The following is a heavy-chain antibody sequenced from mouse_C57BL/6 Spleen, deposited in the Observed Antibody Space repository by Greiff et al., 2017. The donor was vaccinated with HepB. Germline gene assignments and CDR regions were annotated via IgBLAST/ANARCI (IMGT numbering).Heavy chain of an antibody. Sequence: EVKVVESGGGLVKPGGSLKLSCAASGFTFSSYAMSWVRQTPEKRLEWVATISDGGSYTYYPDNVKGRFTISRDNAKNNLYLQMSHLKSEDTAMYYCARDLRGVYFDYWGQGTTLTVSS. V-gene: IGHV5-4*01. CDR3: ARDLRGVYFDY. CDR2: ISDGGSYT. J-gene: IGHJ2*01. D-gene: IGHD1-1*01. CDR1: GFTFSSYA.